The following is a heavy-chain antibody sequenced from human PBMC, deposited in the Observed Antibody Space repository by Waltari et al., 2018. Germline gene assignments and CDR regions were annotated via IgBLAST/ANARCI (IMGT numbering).Heavy chain of an antibody. CDR2: IYPSGST. CDR1: GGSINRGKSNY. CDR3: AREGREVASL. Sequence: QVQLQESGPGLVKPSQTLSLTCSVSGGSINRGKSNYWNWIRRPAGKGREWIGGIYPSGSTKYNPSLESRVTMSIDTSKNQFSLKLSSVTAADTAVYYCAREGREVASLWGQGTLVTVSS. J-gene: IGHJ4*02. V-gene: IGHV4-61*02. D-gene: IGHD2-15*01.